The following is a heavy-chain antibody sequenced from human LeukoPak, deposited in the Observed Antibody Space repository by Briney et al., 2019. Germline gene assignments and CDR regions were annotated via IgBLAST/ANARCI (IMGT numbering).Heavy chain of an antibody. Sequence: QPGGSLRLSCAASGFTFSSYAMHWVRQAPGKGLEWVAVISYDGSNKYYADSVKGRFTISRDNSKNTLYLQMNSLRAEDTAVYYCAKEGYCSSTSCYYFDYWGQGTLVTVSS. CDR3: AKEGYCSSTSCYYFDY. CDR2: ISYDGSNK. D-gene: IGHD2-2*01. V-gene: IGHV3-30*04. J-gene: IGHJ4*02. CDR1: GFTFSSYA.